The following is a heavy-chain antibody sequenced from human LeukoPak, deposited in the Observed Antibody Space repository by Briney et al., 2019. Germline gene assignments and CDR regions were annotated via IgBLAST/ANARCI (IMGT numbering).Heavy chain of an antibody. J-gene: IGHJ3*02. V-gene: IGHV1-8*01. CDR2: MNPHSGNT. D-gene: IGHD3-3*01. CDR3: ARGRYDFWSGQEDAFDI. CDR1: GYTFTSYD. Sequence: ASVKVSCKASGYTFTSYDVNWVRQAPGQGLEWMGSMNPHSGNTGYAQRFQGRVTMTRNNSISTAYMELSSLRSEDTAVYYCARGRYDFWSGQEDAFDIWGQGTMVTVSS.